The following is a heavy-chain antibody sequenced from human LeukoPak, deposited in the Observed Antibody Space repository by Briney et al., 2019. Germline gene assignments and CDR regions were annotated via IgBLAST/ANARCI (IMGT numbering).Heavy chain of an antibody. CDR2: ISAYSGDT. CDR3: VREEELIRGFISLAY. J-gene: IGHJ4*02. Sequence: ASVRVSCKASGYTFTTYGISWVRQAPGQGPEWMGWISAYSGDTKYAQNVQGRVTMTRDTSTSTAYIELRSLSSDDTAVYYCVREEELIRGFISLAYWGKGSLVTVSS. V-gene: IGHV1-18*01. D-gene: IGHD3-10*01. CDR1: GYTFTTYG.